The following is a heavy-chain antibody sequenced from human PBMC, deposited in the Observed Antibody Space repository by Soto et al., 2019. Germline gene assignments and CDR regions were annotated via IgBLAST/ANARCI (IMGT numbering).Heavy chain of an antibody. CDR2: IYYSGST. CDR1: GGCISSGGYY. J-gene: IGHJ4*02. V-gene: IGHV4-31*03. Sequence: QVQLQESGPGLVKPSQTLSLTCTVSGGCISSGGYYWSWIRQHPGKGLEWIGYIYYSGSTYYNPSLKSRVTISVNTSKNQFSLKLSSVTAADTAVYYSARERGRAAAGTLNYFDYWGQGTLVTVSS. CDR3: ARERGRAAAGTLNYFDY. D-gene: IGHD6-13*01.